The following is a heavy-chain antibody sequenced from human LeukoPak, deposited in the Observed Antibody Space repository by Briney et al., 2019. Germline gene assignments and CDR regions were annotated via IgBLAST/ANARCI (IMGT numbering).Heavy chain of an antibody. J-gene: IGHJ6*03. CDR2: IYPGDSDT. V-gene: IGHV5-51*01. CDR1: GYSFATYW. CDR3: ARSSYPEYMDV. Sequence: GESLKISCKGSGYSFATYWIAWVRQMPGKGLEWMGIIYPGDSDTRYSPSFQGQVTISADMSINTAYVQWSSLKASDTAMYYCARSSYPEYMDVWGKGTTVTVSS.